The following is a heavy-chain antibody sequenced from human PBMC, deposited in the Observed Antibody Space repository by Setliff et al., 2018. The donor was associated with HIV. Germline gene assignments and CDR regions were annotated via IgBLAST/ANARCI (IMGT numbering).Heavy chain of an antibody. CDR1: GPPIAIGCYY. CDR3: ARRKSGSSYRFFNY. J-gene: IGHJ4*02. CDR2: ISASGNT. Sequence: NPSETLSLTCTVSGPPIAIGCYYGTWIRQPAGRGLEWIGHISASGNTKYSPTLQSRVTLSVNPSNNQFSLNLTSVTAADTAVYYCARRKSGSSYRFFNYWGLGSLVTVSS. V-gene: IGHV4-61*09. D-gene: IGHD3-16*02.